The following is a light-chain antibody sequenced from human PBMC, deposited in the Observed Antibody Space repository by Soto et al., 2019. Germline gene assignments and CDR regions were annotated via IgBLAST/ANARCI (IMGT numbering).Light chain of an antibody. Sequence: SPLTQSPCTLRASVQNMISIXSRPSQSISGWLDWFQQKPGKAPKLLISKESSLEIGVPSRFSGSGSGTEFTLTISSLKPDDFATYYCQQYNPYSPWTFGQGTKVDIK. CDR3: QQYNPYSPWT. J-gene: IGKJ1*01. CDR2: KES. V-gene: IGKV1-5*03. CDR1: QSISGW.